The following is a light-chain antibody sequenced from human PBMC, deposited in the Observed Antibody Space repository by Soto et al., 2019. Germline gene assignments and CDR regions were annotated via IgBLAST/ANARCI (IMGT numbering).Light chain of an antibody. CDR2: KAS. V-gene: IGKV1-5*03. CDR1: QSISSW. Sequence: DIQMTQSPSTLSASVGDRVTITCRASQSISSWLAWYQQKPGKAPKLLISKASSLESGVPSRFSGSGSGTEFTLTISSLQPDDFATYYCQQYTSYSTFGQGTKLEIK. CDR3: QQYTSYST. J-gene: IGKJ2*01.